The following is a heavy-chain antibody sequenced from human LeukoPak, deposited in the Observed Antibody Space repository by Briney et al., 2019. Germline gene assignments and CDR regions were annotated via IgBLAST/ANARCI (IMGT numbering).Heavy chain of an antibody. CDR3: AKLKWELGGVDY. J-gene: IGHJ4*02. D-gene: IGHD1-26*01. V-gene: IGHV3-23*01. CDR1: GFTFSSYA. CDR2: ISGSGGST. Sequence: PGGSLRLSCAASGFTFSSYAMSWVRQAPGKGLEWASAISGSGGSTYYADSVKGRFTISRDNSKNTLYLQMNSLRAEGTAVYYCAKLKWELGGVDYWGQGTLVTVSS.